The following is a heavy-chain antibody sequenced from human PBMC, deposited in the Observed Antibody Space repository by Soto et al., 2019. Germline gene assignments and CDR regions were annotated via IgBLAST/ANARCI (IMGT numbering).Heavy chain of an antibody. V-gene: IGHV1-3*01. CDR1: GYTFTSYA. Sequence: QVQLVQSGAEVKKPGASVKVSCKASGYTFTSYAMHWVRQAPGQRLEWMGWINAGNGNTKYSQKFQGRVTITRDTSARAAYMELSSLRTEDTAVYYCTCSGWFLDYWGQGTPVTVSS. CDR3: TCSGWFLDY. J-gene: IGHJ4*02. D-gene: IGHD6-19*01. CDR2: INAGNGNT.